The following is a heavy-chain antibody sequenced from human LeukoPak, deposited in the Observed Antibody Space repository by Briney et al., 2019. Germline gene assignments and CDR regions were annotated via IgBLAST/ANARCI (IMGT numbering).Heavy chain of an antibody. CDR1: GFTVTNNY. Sequence: GGSLRLSCAASGFTVTNNYMSWVRQAPGKGLEWVSILYTAGSTYYADSVKARFTISRDNSKNTVHLQMNSLRVEDTAVYYCARSKTAPGDAFDIWGQGTMVTVSS. V-gene: IGHV3-66*01. J-gene: IGHJ3*02. CDR3: ARSKTAPGDAFDI. CDR2: LYTAGST.